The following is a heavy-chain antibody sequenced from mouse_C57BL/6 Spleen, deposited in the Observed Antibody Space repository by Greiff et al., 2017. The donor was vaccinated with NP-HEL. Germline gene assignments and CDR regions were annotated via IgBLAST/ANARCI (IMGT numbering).Heavy chain of an antibody. CDR1: GYAFSSSW. J-gene: IGHJ2*01. V-gene: IGHV1-82*01. Sequence: QVQLQQSGPELVKPGASVKISCKASGYAFSSSWMNWVKQRPGKGLEWIGRIYPGDGDTNYNGKFKGKATLTADKSSSTAYMQLSSLTSEDSAVYFCARDGHMGNYFDYWGQGTTLTVSS. CDR2: IYPGDGDT. CDR3: ARDGHMGNYFDY. D-gene: IGHD2-3*01.